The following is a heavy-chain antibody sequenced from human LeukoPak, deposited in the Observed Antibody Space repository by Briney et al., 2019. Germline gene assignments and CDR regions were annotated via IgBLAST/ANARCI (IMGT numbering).Heavy chain of an antibody. V-gene: IGHV1-8*03. Sequence: ASVKVSCKASGYTFTSYDINWVRQATGQGLEWMGWMNPNSGNTGYAQKFQGRVTITRNTSISTAYMELSSLRSEDTAVYYCARDSLEPYYMDVWGKGTTVTVSS. CDR2: MNPNSGNT. CDR3: ARDSLEPYYMDV. D-gene: IGHD1-1*01. CDR1: GYTFTSYD. J-gene: IGHJ6*03.